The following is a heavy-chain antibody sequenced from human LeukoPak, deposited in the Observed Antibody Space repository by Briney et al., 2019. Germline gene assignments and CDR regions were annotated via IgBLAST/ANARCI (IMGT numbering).Heavy chain of an antibody. CDR1: GFTFSSYD. D-gene: IGHD5-24*01. CDR3: ARQDGYTSS. J-gene: IGHJ4*02. Sequence: PGGSLRLSCAASGFTFSSYDMYWVRQAPGKGLEWVALVFSDGSEKYYAASVKGRFTISRDNSRYTVDLQMTSLRIEDTGVYYCARQDGYTSSWGLGTQVTVSS. V-gene: IGHV3-30*03. CDR2: VFSDGSEK.